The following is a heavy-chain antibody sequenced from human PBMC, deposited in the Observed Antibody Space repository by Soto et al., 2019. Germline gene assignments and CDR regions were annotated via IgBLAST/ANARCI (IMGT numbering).Heavy chain of an antibody. CDR1: GFTFSNAW. CDR2: IKSKTDGGTT. V-gene: IGHV3-15*01. J-gene: IGHJ6*03. Sequence: PGGSLRLSCAASGFTFSNAWMSWVRQAPGKGLEWVGRIKSKTDGGTTDYAAPVKGRFTISRDDSKNTLYLQMNSLKTEDTAVYYCTTDAQVVPAAMDYYYYYYMDVWGKGTTVTVSS. CDR3: TTDAQVVPAAMDYYYYYYMDV. D-gene: IGHD2-2*01.